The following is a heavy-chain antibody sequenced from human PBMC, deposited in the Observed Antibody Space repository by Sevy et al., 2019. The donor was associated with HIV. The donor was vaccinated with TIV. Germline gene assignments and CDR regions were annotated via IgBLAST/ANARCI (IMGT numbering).Heavy chain of an antibody. CDR3: ARSGGYGWDF. Sequence: GGSLRLSCAASGFTFENYWMTWVRQAPGKGLEWVANIKPDGSESYYLDSVKGRFPFSRDNTKNSLFLQMNNMKAEDTAIYYCARSGGYGWDFWGQGTMVTVSS. CDR2: IKPDGSES. D-gene: IGHD3-10*01. V-gene: IGHV3-7*01. CDR1: GFTFENYW. J-gene: IGHJ6*02.